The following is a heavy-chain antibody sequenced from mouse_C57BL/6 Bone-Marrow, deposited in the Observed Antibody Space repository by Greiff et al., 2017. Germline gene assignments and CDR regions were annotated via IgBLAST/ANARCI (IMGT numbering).Heavy chain of an antibody. V-gene: IGHV1-50*01. D-gene: IGHD2-4*01. CDR3: ARGIYYDLDY. Sequence: QVHVKQPGAELVKPGASVKLSCKASGYTFTSYWMQWVKQRPGKGLEWIGEIDPSDSYTNYNQKFKGKATLTVDTSSSTAYMQLSSLTSEDSAVYYCARGIYYDLDYWGQGTTLTVSS. CDR2: IDPSDSYT. CDR1: GYTFTSYW. J-gene: IGHJ2*01.